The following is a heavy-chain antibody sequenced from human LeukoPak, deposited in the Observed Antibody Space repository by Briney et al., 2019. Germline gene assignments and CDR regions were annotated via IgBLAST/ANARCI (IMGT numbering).Heavy chain of an antibody. J-gene: IGHJ4*02. V-gene: IGHV3-23*01. CDR2: ISGGGGST. CDR3: AKDLIADYGDYVRPYDY. D-gene: IGHD4-17*01. CDR1: GFTFSNHV. Sequence: GGSLRLSCGASGFTFSNHVMNWVRQTPGKGLEWVSAISGGGGSTYYADSVKGRFTISRDNSKNTLYLQMSSLRAEDTAVYYCAKDLIADYGDYVRPYDYWGQGTLVTVSS.